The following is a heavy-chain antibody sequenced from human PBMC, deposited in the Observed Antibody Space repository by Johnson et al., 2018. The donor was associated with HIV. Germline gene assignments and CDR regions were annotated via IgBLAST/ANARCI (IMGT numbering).Heavy chain of an antibody. Sequence: VQLVESGGGVVQPGKSLRLSCAASGFTFDDYTMHWVRQAPGKGLEWVSLISWDGGSTYYADSVKGRFTISRDNSKNTLYLQMNSLRAEDTAVYYCAKEQRSSGWANDAFDFWAQGSIVAVSS. CDR3: AKEQRSSGWANDAFDF. CDR1: GFTFDDYT. J-gene: IGHJ3*01. V-gene: IGHV3-43*01. D-gene: IGHD6-25*01. CDR2: ISWDGGST.